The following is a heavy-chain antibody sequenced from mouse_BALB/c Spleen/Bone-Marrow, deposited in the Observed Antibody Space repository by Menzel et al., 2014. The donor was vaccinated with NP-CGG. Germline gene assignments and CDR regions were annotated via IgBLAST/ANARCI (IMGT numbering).Heavy chain of an antibody. CDR2: INPDSSTI. V-gene: IGHV4-1*02. J-gene: IGHJ2*01. CDR1: GFDFSRYW. CDR3: ARCGYYGFLHY. D-gene: IGHD1-1*01. Sequence: EVHLVESGGGLVQPGGSLKLSCAASGFDFSRYWMSWVRRAPGKGLEWIGEINPDSSTINYTPSLKDKFIISRDNAKNTLDLQMSRVRSEDAGLYYCARCGYYGFLHYWGQGTTLTVSS.